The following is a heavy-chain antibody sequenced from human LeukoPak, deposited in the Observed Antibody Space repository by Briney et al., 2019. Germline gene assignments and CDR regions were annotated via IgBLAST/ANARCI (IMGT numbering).Heavy chain of an antibody. V-gene: IGHV3-53*01. CDR2: IYSGGST. Sequence: AGGSLRLSCAASGFTVSSNYMSWVRQAPGKGLEWVSVIYSGGSTYYADSVKGRFTISRDNSKNTLYLQMNSLRAEDTAVYYCATGIGPDAFDIWGQGTMVTVSS. D-gene: IGHD3-10*01. J-gene: IGHJ3*02. CDR3: ATGIGPDAFDI. CDR1: GFTVSSNY.